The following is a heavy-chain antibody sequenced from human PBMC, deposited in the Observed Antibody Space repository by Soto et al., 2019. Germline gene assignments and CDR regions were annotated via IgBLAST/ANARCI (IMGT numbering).Heavy chain of an antibody. Sequence: GGSLRLSCAASGFTFSSYSMNWVRQAPGKGLEWVSSISSSSSYIYYADSVKGRFTISRDNAKNSLYLQMNSLRAEDTAVYYCARGLDAVTADYWGQGTLVTVSS. CDR1: GFTFSSYS. CDR3: ARGLDAVTADY. V-gene: IGHV3-21*01. J-gene: IGHJ4*02. D-gene: IGHD2-21*02. CDR2: ISSSSSYI.